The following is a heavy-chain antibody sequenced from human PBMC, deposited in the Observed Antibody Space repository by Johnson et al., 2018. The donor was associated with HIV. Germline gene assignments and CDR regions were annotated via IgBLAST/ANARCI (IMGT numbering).Heavy chain of an antibody. CDR3: AKDVELHGAFDI. CDR2: ISYDGSNK. D-gene: IGHD1-26*01. Sequence: QVQLVESGGGVVQPGRSLRLSCAASGFTFSSYAMHWVRQAPGKGLEWLAVISYDGSNKYYADSVKGRFTISRDNSKNTLYLQMNSLRAEDTAVYYCAKDVELHGAFDIWGQGTMVTVSS. CDR1: GFTFSSYA. J-gene: IGHJ3*02. V-gene: IGHV3-30*04.